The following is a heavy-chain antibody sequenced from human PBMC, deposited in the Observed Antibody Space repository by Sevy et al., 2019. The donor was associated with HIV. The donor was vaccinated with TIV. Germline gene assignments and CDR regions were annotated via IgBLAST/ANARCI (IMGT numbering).Heavy chain of an antibody. J-gene: IGHJ6*02. Sequence: GGSLRLSCAASGFTFDDYAMHWVRQAPGKGLEWVSLISWDGGSTYYADSVKGRFTISRDNSKNSLYLQMNSLRAEDTALYYCAKDMRSYYESSGHYYYYYYGMDVWGQGTTVTVSS. D-gene: IGHD3-22*01. CDR1: GFTFDDYA. CDR2: ISWDGGST. V-gene: IGHV3-43D*03. CDR3: AKDMRSYYESSGHYYYYYYGMDV.